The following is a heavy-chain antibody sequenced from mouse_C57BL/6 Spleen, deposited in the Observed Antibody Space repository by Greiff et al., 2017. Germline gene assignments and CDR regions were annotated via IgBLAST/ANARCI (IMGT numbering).Heavy chain of an antibody. D-gene: IGHD1-1*01. CDR2: IDPSDSET. CDR1: GYTFTSYW. Sequence: QVQLQQPGAELVRPGSSVKLSCKASGYTFTSYWMHWVKQRPIQGLEWIGNIDPSDSETHYNQKFKDKATLTVDKSSSTAYMQLSSLTSEDSAVYYCARKDYGSPYFDVWGTGTTVTVSS. CDR3: ARKDYGSPYFDV. J-gene: IGHJ1*03. V-gene: IGHV1-52*01.